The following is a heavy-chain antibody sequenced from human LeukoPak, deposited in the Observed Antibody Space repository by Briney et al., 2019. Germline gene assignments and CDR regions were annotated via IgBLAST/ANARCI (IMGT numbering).Heavy chain of an antibody. CDR1: SGSISSYY. J-gene: IGHJ4*02. CDR3: AGTGIVGATEPDYFDY. V-gene: IGHV4-59*08. CDR2: IYYSGST. D-gene: IGHD1-26*01. Sequence: PSETLSLTCTVSSGSISSYYWSWIRQPPRKGLEWIGYIYYSGSTNYNPSLKSRVTISVDTSKNQFSLKLSSVTAADTAVYYCAGTGIVGATEPDYFDYWGQGTLVTVSS.